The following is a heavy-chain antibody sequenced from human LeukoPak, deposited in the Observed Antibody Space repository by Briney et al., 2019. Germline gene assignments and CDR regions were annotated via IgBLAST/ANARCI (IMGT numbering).Heavy chain of an antibody. D-gene: IGHD3-22*01. V-gene: IGHV3-21*04. CDR1: GFTFSSYS. J-gene: IGHJ3*02. CDR3: ARALFPYYYDSSGGVAFDI. CDR2: ISSSSSYI. Sequence: PGGSLRLSCAASGFTFSSYSMNWVRQAPGKGLEWVSSISSSSSYIYYADSVKGRFTISRDNSKNTLYLQMNSLRAEDTAVYYCARALFPYYYDSSGGVAFDIWGQGTMVTVSS.